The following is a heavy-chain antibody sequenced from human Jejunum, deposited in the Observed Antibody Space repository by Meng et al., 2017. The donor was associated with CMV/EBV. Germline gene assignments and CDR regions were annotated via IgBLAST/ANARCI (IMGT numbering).Heavy chain of an antibody. CDR2: IKPDGSEY. J-gene: IGHJ3*02. D-gene: IGHD2-2*01. CDR1: GFTFSSYW. CDR3: ARGEYQLLFGAFDI. V-gene: IGHV3-7*01. Sequence: SGFTFSSYWLSWVRQAPGEGLEWVANIKPDGSEYYFADSVRGRFRISRDNAKNSLYLQMYSLGADDTAVYYCARGEYQLLFGAFDIWGQGTMVTVSS.